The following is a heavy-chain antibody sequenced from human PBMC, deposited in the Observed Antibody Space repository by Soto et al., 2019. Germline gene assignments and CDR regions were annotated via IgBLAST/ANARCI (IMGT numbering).Heavy chain of an antibody. D-gene: IGHD2-8*02. J-gene: IGHJ3*02. Sequence: GGSLRLACAASGFICSSYDMGWVRQAPGKGLEWVSTILVDGRTFYVDSVKGRFTISRDSSQNTVYLQMNSLTAGDTALYYCAKATATGGGAFDICGQGTLVTVSS. V-gene: IGHV3-23*01. CDR3: AKATATGGGAFDI. CDR2: ILVDGRT. CDR1: GFICSSYD.